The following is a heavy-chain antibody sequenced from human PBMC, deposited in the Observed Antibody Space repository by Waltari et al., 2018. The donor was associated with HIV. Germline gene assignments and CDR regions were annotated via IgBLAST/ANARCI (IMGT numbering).Heavy chain of an antibody. CDR2: IYYSGST. CDR3: ARRVKVSIVVVPAAGFDP. Sequence: QLQLQESGPGLVKPSETLSLTCTVSGGSISSSSYYWGWIRPPPGTGLEWIGSIYYSGSTYYNPSLKSRVTISVDTSKNQFSLKLSSVTAADTAVYYCARRVKVSIVVVPAAGFDPWGQGTLVTVSS. CDR1: GGSISSSSYY. D-gene: IGHD2-2*01. V-gene: IGHV4-39*01. J-gene: IGHJ5*02.